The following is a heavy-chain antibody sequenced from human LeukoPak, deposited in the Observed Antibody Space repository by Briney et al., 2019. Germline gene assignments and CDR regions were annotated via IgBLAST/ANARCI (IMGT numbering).Heavy chain of an antibody. CDR1: GVSISSYY. V-gene: IGHV4-59*01. Sequence: PSETLSLTCTVSGVSISSYYWSWIRQPPGKGLEWIGYVYYSGSTNYNPSLESRVTISVDTSKNQFSPKLSSVTAADTAVYYCAREYSSGWSGTGYWGQGTLVTVSS. CDR3: AREYSSGWSGTGY. J-gene: IGHJ4*02. CDR2: VYYSGST. D-gene: IGHD6-19*01.